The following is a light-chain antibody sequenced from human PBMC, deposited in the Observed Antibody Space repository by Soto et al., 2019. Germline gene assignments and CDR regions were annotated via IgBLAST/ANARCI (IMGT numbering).Light chain of an antibody. V-gene: IGKV3-20*01. Sequence: ENVLTQSPGTLSLSPGERATLSCRASQSVSSNYVAWYQQKPGQAPRLLVYGASGRATGIPDRFSGSGSGTDFTLTISRLEPEDFATYYCQQANSFPITFGQGTRLEI. CDR2: GAS. J-gene: IGKJ5*01. CDR1: QSVSSNY. CDR3: QQANSFPIT.